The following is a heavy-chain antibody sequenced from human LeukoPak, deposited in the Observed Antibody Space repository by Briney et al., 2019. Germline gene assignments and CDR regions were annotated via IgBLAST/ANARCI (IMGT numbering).Heavy chain of an antibody. J-gene: IGHJ1*01. Sequence: GGSLRLSCAASGVTFSGYWMHWVRQGPGEGLVWGSRIKSDGSTNYTDSVKGRCSISRDNAKNTVSLQMNSLSAEDTGVYYCARAPSEIGGYYPEYFRHWGQGTLVTVSS. D-gene: IGHD3-22*01. CDR2: IKSDGST. CDR3: ARAPSEIGGYYPEYFRH. V-gene: IGHV3-74*01. CDR1: GVTFSGYW.